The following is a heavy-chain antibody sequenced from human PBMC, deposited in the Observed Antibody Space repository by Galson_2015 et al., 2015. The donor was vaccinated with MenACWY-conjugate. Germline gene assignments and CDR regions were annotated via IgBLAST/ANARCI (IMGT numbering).Heavy chain of an antibody. CDR1: GFTFSSYG. J-gene: IGHJ6*02. CDR2: ISYDGSNK. D-gene: IGHD5-18*01. V-gene: IGHV3-30*18. Sequence: SLRLSCAASGFTFSSYGMHWVRQAPGKGLEWVAVISYDGSNKYYADSVKGRFTISRDNSMNTLYLQMNSLRAEDTAVYYCAKGSYGTPQTRANYYGMDVWGQGTTVTVSS. CDR3: AKGSYGTPQTRANYYGMDV.